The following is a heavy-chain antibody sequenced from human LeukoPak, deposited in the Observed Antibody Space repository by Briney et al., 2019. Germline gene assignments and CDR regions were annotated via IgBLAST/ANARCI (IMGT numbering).Heavy chain of an antibody. Sequence: PGGSLRLSCSASGFTFSSYAMSWVRQAPGKGLEWVSAISGSGGSTYYADSVKGRFTISRDNSKNTLYLQMNSLRAEDTAVYYCAKVELRYFPPNWFDPWGQGTLVTVSS. CDR3: AKVELRYFPPNWFDP. CDR2: ISGSGGST. CDR1: GFTFSSYA. V-gene: IGHV3-23*01. J-gene: IGHJ5*02. D-gene: IGHD3-9*01.